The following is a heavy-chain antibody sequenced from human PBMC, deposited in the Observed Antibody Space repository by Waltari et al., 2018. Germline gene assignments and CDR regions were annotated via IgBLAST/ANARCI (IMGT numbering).Heavy chain of an antibody. Sequence: QVKLVQSGPEVKKPGASVKLSCKASGYTLTANYFHWVRQAPGQGLEWMGWINPKSGGTSYAEHLQGRVTLTRDTSINTVYMDLNRLNFDDKAVYYCATTTRGTTIDLWGQGTLVTVSS. V-gene: IGHV1-2*02. CDR1: GYTLTANY. J-gene: IGHJ4*02. CDR3: ATTTRGTTIDL. CDR2: INPKSGGT. D-gene: IGHD4-17*01.